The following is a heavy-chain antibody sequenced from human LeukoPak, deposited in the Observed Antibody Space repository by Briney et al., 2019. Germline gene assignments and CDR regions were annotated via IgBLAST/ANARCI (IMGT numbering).Heavy chain of an antibody. Sequence: GGSLRLSCAASGFTFSSYAMSWVRQAPGKGLEWVAVISYDGSNKYYADSVKGRFTISRDNSKNTLYLQMNSLRAEDTAVYYCARDKDDSSGYYPLDWGQGTLVTVSS. CDR2: ISYDGSNK. V-gene: IGHV3-30-3*01. D-gene: IGHD3-22*01. CDR3: ARDKDDSSGYYPLD. CDR1: GFTFSSYA. J-gene: IGHJ4*02.